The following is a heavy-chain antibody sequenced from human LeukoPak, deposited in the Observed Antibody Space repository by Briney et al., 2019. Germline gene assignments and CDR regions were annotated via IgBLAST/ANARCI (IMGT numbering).Heavy chain of an antibody. CDR3: VRERLYSSSWGFQF. J-gene: IGHJ1*01. V-gene: IGHV4-4*07. D-gene: IGHD6-13*01. Sequence: ETLSLTCSVSGGSIRSYYWSWVRQAAGKGLEGVGRFYSSVSTNYNPSLKSRVSMSVDTSKNLFFLTLASVTAADTGVYFCVRERLYSSSWGFQFWGQGALVSVS. CDR1: GGSIRSYY. CDR2: FYSSVST.